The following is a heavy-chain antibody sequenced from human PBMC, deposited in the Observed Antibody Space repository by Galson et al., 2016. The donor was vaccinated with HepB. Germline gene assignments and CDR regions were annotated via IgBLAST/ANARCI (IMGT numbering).Heavy chain of an antibody. J-gene: IGHJ4*02. CDR2: IFHTGTT. D-gene: IGHD6-19*01. Sequence: ETLSLTCAVSGGSISSSNWWSWVRQPPGKGLEWIGEIFHTGTTNHNPSLKSRVTISLDKSKNLFSLKLRSVTAADTAVYYCAGGTGWYAYWGQGALVTVAS. CDR3: AGGTGWYAY. CDR1: GGSISSSNW. V-gene: IGHV4-4*02.